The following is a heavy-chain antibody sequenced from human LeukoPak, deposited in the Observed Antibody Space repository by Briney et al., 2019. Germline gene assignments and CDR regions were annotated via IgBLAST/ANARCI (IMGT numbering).Heavy chain of an antibody. V-gene: IGHV4-34*01. CDR1: AESFSDYY. J-gene: IGHJ4*02. CDR2: INHSGST. CDR3: ARGRGVKYNSDRIYSFNY. Sequence: SETLSLTCAVYAESFSDYYWSWIRQPPGKGLEWIGEINHSGSTNYNPSLKTRVTISIDTSNNRFSLKLSSVTAADTAVYYCARGRGVKYNSDRIYSFNYWGQGTLVTVSS. D-gene: IGHD1-1*01.